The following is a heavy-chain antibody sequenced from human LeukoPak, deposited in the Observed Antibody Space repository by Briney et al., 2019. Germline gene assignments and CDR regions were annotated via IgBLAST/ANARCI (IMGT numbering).Heavy chain of an antibody. Sequence: GGSLRLSCAASGFVFSNYWMYWVRQAPGRGLVWVPRINSDGNSIAYADSVKGRFTISRDNAKNTLFLQMNSLTVEDTAMYYCAKDLNWGSTDYWGQGTLVSVSS. CDR2: INSDGNSI. D-gene: IGHD7-27*01. CDR1: GFVFSNYW. J-gene: IGHJ4*02. V-gene: IGHV3-74*01. CDR3: AKDLNWGSTDY.